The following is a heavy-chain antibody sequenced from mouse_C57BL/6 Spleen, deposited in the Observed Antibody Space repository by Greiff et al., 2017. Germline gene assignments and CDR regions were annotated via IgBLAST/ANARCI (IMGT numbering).Heavy chain of an antibody. Sequence: LVESVPELVKPGASVKISCKASGYAFSSSWMNWVKQRPGKGLEWIGRIYPGDGDTNYNGKFKGKATLTADKSSSTAYMQLSSLTSEDSAVYFCAREGYYYGSSPYWYFDVWGTGTTVTVSS. D-gene: IGHD1-1*01. CDR3: AREGYYYGSSPYWYFDV. J-gene: IGHJ1*03. V-gene: IGHV1-82*01. CDR1: GYAFSSSW. CDR2: IYPGDGDT.